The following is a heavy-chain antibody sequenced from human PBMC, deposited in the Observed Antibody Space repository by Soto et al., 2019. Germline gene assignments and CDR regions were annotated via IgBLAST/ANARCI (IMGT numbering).Heavy chain of an antibody. J-gene: IGHJ4*02. Sequence: VQLVESGGGLVQPGGSLRLSCAASGFIFSDHYMDWVRQAPGQGLEWVGRIKNTANSYTTEYAASVKGRFTISRDDSTNSLYLQMNSLTTEDTAVYYCTRIALVGATGWRYFDYWGQGTLLTVSS. CDR2: IKNTANSYTT. CDR3: TRIALVGATGWRYFDY. D-gene: IGHD1-26*01. V-gene: IGHV3-72*01. CDR1: GFIFSDHY.